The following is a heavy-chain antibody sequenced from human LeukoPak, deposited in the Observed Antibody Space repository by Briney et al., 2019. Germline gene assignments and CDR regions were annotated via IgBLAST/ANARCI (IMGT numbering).Heavy chain of an antibody. D-gene: IGHD1-1*01. CDR3: ARGGVVTTTPLFDP. Sequence: EWIGHIYHTGSTHYNASLKSRLTMSVDTSRNQFSLRLDSVTVADTAVYYCARGGVVTTTPLFDPWGQGTLVIVSS. CDR2: IYHTGST. J-gene: IGHJ5*02. V-gene: IGHV4-31*02.